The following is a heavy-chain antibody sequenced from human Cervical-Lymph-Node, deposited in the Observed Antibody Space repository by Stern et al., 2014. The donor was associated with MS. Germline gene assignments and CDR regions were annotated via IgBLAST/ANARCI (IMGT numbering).Heavy chain of an antibody. Sequence: QVQLVESGGCVVQPGRSLRLSCAAFGFTFSSHGMHWVRQAPGKGLEWVAVIWYDGSNEKYASSVKGRVTISRDNSKNTLYLQMNSLRAEDTAVYYCVAYSSGDNINYWGQGTLVTVSS. D-gene: IGHD6-19*01. CDR1: GFTFSSHG. CDR3: VAYSSGDNINY. CDR2: IWYDGSNE. V-gene: IGHV3-33*01. J-gene: IGHJ4*02.